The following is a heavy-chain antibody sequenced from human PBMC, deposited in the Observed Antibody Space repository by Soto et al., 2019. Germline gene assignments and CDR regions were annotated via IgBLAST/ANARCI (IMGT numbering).Heavy chain of an antibody. CDR3: ARSFTEPYFFDF. CDR1: GGSISYSY. CDR2: GHSNGIS. V-gene: IGHV4-59*08. J-gene: IGHJ4*02. Sequence: PSETLSLTCNVSGGSISYSYWSWIRQTPWKGLDWIGYGHSNGISKYNPSLESRVLISVDTSKSLFSLKVSSVTAADTAVYYCARSFTEPYFFDFWGQGTLVTVSS.